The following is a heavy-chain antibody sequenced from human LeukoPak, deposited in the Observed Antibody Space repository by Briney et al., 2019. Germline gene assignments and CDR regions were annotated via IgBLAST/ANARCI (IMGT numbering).Heavy chain of an antibody. D-gene: IGHD6-6*01. CDR1: GFTFSTYA. J-gene: IGHJ4*02. CDR3: ATESSLSN. CDR2: ISYDGTYA. Sequence: GGSLRLSCTASGFTFSTYAMDWVRLAPGRGLEWVGDISYDGTYASYAVSVRGRFTISRDNSKNTLYLQMNSLRPEDTAVYYCATESSLSNWGMGTLVTVSS. V-gene: IGHV3-30*04.